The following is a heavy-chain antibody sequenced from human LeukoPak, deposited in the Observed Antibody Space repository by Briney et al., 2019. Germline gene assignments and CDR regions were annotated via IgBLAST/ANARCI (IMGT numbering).Heavy chain of an antibody. CDR3: ASKRYDSGGAAFDI. D-gene: IGHD3-10*01. CDR2: IYHSGST. J-gene: IGHJ3*02. CDR1: GGPISSGNW. V-gene: IGHV4-4*02. Sequence: SETLSLTCAVSGGPISSGNWWSWVRQPPGKGLEWIGEIYHSGSTNYNPSLKSRVTISVDKSKNQFSLKLSSVTAADTAVYYCASKRYDSGGAAFDIWGQGTIVTVYS.